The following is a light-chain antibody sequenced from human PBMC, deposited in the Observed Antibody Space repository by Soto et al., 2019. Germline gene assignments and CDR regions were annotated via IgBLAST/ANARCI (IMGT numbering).Light chain of an antibody. CDR3: QQYSSSRT. CDR2: GGS. Sequence: EIVITQSPATLSVSPGERATLSCRASQSVSSNLAWYQQKPGQAPRLLIYGGSGRATGIPVRFSGSGSETDFTPTITRLEPEDFAVYYCQQYSSSRTFGQGTNVDIK. CDR1: QSVSSN. J-gene: IGKJ1*01. V-gene: IGKV3-20*01.